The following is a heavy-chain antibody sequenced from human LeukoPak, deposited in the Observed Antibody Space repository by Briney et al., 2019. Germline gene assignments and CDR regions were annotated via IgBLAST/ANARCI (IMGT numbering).Heavy chain of an antibody. D-gene: IGHD3-9*01. Sequence: GGSLRLSCAASGFTFSDYNMNWVRQAPGKGLEWVSYITNGGSTIHHADSVKGRLTISRDNAKKTLYLQMNSLRAEDTAVYYCARSIGLTGGGVDVWGQGTTVTVSS. CDR2: ITNGGSTI. CDR1: GFTFSDYN. J-gene: IGHJ6*02. V-gene: IGHV3-11*01. CDR3: ARSIGLTGGGVDV.